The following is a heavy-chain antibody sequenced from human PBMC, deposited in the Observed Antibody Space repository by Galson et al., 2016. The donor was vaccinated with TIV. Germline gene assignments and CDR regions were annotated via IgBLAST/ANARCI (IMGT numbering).Heavy chain of an antibody. CDR2: IYSGGST. CDR1: GGSISGYY. D-gene: IGHD1-26*01. V-gene: IGHV4-4*07. CDR3: ARWADSGSYYQYFHH. J-gene: IGHJ1*01. Sequence: ETLSLTCTVSGGSISGYYWSWIRQPAGKGLEWIGRIYSGGSTNYNPSLKSRVTMSVDTSKSQLSLKMSSVAAADTAVYYCARWADSGSYYQYFHHWGQGTLVTVSS.